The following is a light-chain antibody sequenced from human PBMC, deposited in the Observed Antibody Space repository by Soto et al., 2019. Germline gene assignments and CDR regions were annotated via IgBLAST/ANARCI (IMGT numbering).Light chain of an antibody. CDR1: SSNIGSNS. CDR3: AAWDDSLNGVV. CDR2: SSN. Sequence: QSVLTQPPSASGTPGQRVTISCSGSSSNIGSNSVNWYQQLPGTAPKLLMYSSNQRPSGVPDRFSGSKSGTSASLAISGLQSEDEADYDCAAWDDSLNGVVFGGGTKVTV. J-gene: IGLJ2*01. V-gene: IGLV1-44*01.